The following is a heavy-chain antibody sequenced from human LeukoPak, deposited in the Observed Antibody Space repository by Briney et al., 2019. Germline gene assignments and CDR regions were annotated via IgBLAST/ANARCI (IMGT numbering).Heavy chain of an antibody. CDR1: GFTFSSYR. J-gene: IGHJ4*02. Sequence: GGSLRLSCAASGFTFSSYRMNWVRQAPGKGLEWVSFLSSSSSYIYYTDSVKGRFTISRDNAKNSLFLQMNSLRAEDTAVYYCARDPGIAAAGTVGYFDYWGQGILVTVSS. V-gene: IGHV3-21*01. D-gene: IGHD6-13*01. CDR2: LSSSSSYI. CDR3: ARDPGIAAAGTVGYFDY.